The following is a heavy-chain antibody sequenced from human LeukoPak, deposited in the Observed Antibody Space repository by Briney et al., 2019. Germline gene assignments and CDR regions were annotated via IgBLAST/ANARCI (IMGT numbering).Heavy chain of an antibody. Sequence: LSLTCTVSGDSISTSNSYWGWIRQAPGKGLEWVSYISSSGSTIYYADSVKGRFTISRDNAKNSLYLQMNSLRAEDTAVYYCARDRSGPYSYAFDYWGQGTLVTVSS. CDR1: GDSISTSNSY. J-gene: IGHJ4*02. CDR2: ISSSGSTI. V-gene: IGHV3-11*04. CDR3: ARDRSGPYSYAFDY. D-gene: IGHD5-18*01.